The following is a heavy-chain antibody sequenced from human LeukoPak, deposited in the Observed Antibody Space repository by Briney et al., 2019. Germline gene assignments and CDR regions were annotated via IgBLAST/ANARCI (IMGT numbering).Heavy chain of an antibody. J-gene: IGHJ1*01. CDR1: GGSISSSSYY. D-gene: IGHD3-9*01. Sequence: SETLSLTCTVSGGSISSSSYYWGWIRQPPGKGLEWIGSIYYSGSTYYNPSLKSRVTISVDTSKNQFSLKLSSVTAADTAVYYCARTPFLTGYYNVPKYFQHWGQGTLVTVSS. CDR3: ARTPFLTGYYNVPKYFQH. V-gene: IGHV4-39*07. CDR2: IYYSGST.